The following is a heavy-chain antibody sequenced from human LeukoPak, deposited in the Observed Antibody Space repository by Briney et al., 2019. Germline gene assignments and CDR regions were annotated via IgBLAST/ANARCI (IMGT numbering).Heavy chain of an antibody. J-gene: IGHJ4*02. CDR2: ISAYNGNT. D-gene: IGHD3-10*01. Sequence: GASVKVSCKASGYTFTSYGISWVRQAPGQGLEWMGWISAYNGNTNYAQKLQGRVTMTTDTSTSTAYMELRSLRSDDTAVYYCARGVLLWFGELSPYFDYWGQGTLVTVSS. CDR3: ARGVLLWFGELSPYFDY. V-gene: IGHV1-18*01. CDR1: GYTFTSYG.